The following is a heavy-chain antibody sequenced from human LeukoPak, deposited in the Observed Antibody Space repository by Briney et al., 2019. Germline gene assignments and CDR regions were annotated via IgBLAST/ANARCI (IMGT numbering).Heavy chain of an antibody. Sequence: SETLSLTCTVSGGSISSYYWTWIRQPPGKGLEWIGYIYYSGNTNYNPSLKSRVTMSVDTSKNLFSLKLSSVTAADTAVYYCARTSSSGLVGGYYFDYWGQGTLVTVSS. CDR1: GGSISSYY. D-gene: IGHD6-19*01. V-gene: IGHV4-59*01. CDR2: IYYSGNT. CDR3: ARTSSSGLVGGYYFDY. J-gene: IGHJ4*02.